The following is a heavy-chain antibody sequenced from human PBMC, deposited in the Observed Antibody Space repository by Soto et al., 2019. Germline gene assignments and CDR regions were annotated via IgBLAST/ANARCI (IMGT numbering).Heavy chain of an antibody. CDR2: IYYSGST. V-gene: IGHV4-59*08. CDR3: ARFIIAAAESSWFDP. Sequence: PSETLSLTCTVSGGSISSYYWSWIRQPPGKGLEWIGYIYYSGSTNYNPSLKSRVTISVDTSKNQFSLKLSSVTAADTAVYYCARFIIAAAESSWFDPWGQGTLVTVSS. J-gene: IGHJ5*02. CDR1: GGSISSYY. D-gene: IGHD6-13*01.